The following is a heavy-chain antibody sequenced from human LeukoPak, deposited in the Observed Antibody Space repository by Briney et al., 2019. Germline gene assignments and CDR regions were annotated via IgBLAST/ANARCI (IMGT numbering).Heavy chain of an antibody. CDR2: IYDSGST. J-gene: IGHJ5*02. CDR3: ARHYGP. CDR1: GFTFSSYN. D-gene: IGHD3-10*01. Sequence: PGGSPRLSCAASGFTFSSYNMDWIRQPPGKGLEWIGSIYDSGSTYYNPSLKSRVTISVDTSKNQFSLKLNSVTAADTAVYYCARHYGPWGQGTLVTVSS. V-gene: IGHV4-39*01.